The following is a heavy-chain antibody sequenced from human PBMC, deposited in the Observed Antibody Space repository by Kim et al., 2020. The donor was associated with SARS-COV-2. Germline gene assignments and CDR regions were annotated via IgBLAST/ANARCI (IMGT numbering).Heavy chain of an antibody. V-gene: IGHV4-61*01. J-gene: IGHJ5*02. CDR2: MYYIGST. CDR3: AREVVSSANWFDP. CDR1: GGSVSSGSYS. Sequence: SETLSLTCTVSGGSVSSGSYSWTWIRQPPGKGLEWIGHMYYIGSTNYNPSLKSRVTISVDTSKNQFSLKLRSVTAADTAVYYCAREVVSSANWFDPWGQGTLVTVSS. D-gene: IGHD6-19*01.